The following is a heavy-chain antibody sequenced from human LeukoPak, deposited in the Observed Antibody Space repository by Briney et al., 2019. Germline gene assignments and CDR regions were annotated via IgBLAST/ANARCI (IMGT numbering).Heavy chain of an antibody. CDR2: ISSSSSYI. CDR3: SPEYFQH. J-gene: IGHJ1*01. Sequence: PGGSLRLSCAASAFSLSAYNMNWVRQAPGKGLQWVSSISSSSSYIYYADSLKGRFTISRDNAKNSLYLQMNSLRAEDTAVYYCSPEYFQHWGQGALVTVSS. CDR1: AFSLSAYN. V-gene: IGHV3-21*01.